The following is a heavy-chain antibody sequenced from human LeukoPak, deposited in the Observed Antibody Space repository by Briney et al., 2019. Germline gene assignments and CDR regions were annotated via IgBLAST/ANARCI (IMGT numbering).Heavy chain of an antibody. CDR3: ARGGSSSWFDY. V-gene: IGHV4-30-2*01. J-gene: IGHJ4*02. CDR1: GGSISSGGYS. Sequence: SQTLSLTCAVSGGSISSGGYSWSWIRQPPGKGLGWIGYIYHSGSTYYNPSLKSRVTISVDRSKNQFSLKLSSVTAADTAVYYCARGGSSSWFDYWGQGTLVTVSS. D-gene: IGHD6-13*01. CDR2: IYHSGST.